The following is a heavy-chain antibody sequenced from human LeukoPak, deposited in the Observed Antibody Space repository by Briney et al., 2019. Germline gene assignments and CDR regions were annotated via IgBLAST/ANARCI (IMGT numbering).Heavy chain of an antibody. CDR1: GYTFSDYY. V-gene: IGHV1-2*02. Sequence: GVSVKVSCKASGYTFSDYYMHWVRQAPGQGLECMGWIRFHWCHTNCAERFQGRVTIPRDTSISTPYMEVSRLISDDTAVYYCVRGHSRSSYLDLDYWGQGTLVT. J-gene: IGHJ4*02. D-gene: IGHD2-2*01. CDR3: VRGHSRSSYLDLDY. CDR2: IRFHWCHT.